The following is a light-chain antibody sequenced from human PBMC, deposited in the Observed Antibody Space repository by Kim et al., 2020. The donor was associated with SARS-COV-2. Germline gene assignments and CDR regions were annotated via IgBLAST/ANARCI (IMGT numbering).Light chain of an antibody. CDR1: QSISSW. CDR2: KAS. CDR3: QQYNSYSIT. Sequence: ASVGDRDTITGRASQSISSWLAWYQQKPGKAPKLLIYKASSLESGVPSRFSGSGSGTEFTLTISSLQPDDFATYYCQQYNSYSITFGGGTKVDIK. J-gene: IGKJ4*01. V-gene: IGKV1-5*03.